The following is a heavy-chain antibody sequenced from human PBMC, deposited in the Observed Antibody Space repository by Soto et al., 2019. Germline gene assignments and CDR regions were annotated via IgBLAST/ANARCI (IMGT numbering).Heavy chain of an antibody. CDR1: GFTFGDYA. J-gene: IGHJ6*02. CDR2: IRSKAYGGTT. CDR3: TQVLYYDILTGYKTKYYYYGMDV. D-gene: IGHD3-9*01. V-gene: IGHV3-49*03. Sequence: GGSLRLSCTASGFTFGDYAMSWFRQAPGKGLEWVGFIRSKAYGGTTEYAASVKGRFTISRDDSKSIAYLQMNSLKTEDTAVYYCTQVLYYDILTGYKTKYYYYGMDVWGQGTTVTVSS.